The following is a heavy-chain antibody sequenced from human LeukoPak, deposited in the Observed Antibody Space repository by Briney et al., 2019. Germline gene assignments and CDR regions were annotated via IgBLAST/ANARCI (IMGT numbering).Heavy chain of an antibody. D-gene: IGHD4-17*01. Sequence: SETLSLTCTVSGGSISSYYWSWIRQPPGKGLEWVGYIYYSGSTNYNPSLKSRGTISVDTSKNQFSLKLSSVTAADTAVYYCASPLGYGDGYVIWGQGTMVTVSS. J-gene: IGHJ3*02. CDR3: ASPLGYGDGYVI. CDR2: IYYSGST. V-gene: IGHV4-59*01. CDR1: GGSISSYY.